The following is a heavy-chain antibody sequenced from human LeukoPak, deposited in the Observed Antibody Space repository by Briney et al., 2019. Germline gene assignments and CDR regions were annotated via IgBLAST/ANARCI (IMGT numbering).Heavy chain of an antibody. V-gene: IGHV4-59*01. CDR2: IYYSGST. CDR3: ARDERLGYCSGGSCYEPAFDI. D-gene: IGHD2-15*01. CDR1: GGSISSYY. J-gene: IGHJ3*02. Sequence: SETLSLTCTVSGGSISSYYWSWIRQPPGKGLEWIGYIYYSGSTNYNPSLKSRVTISVDTSKNQFSLKLSSVTAADTAVYYCARDERLGYCSGGSCYEPAFDIWGHGTMVTVSS.